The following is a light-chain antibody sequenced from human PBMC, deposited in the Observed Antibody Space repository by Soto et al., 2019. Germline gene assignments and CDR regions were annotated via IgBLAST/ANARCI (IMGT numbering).Light chain of an antibody. CDR1: SSDGGGYNY. CDR2: VVS. J-gene: IGLJ3*02. CDR3: SSYTSSSSWV. Sequence: QSALTQPASVSGSPGQSITISCTGTSSDGGGYNYVSWFQQHPGKAPKLMIYVVSNRPSGISNRFSGSKSGNTASLTISGLQAEDEADYYCSSYTSSSSWVFGGGTKLTVL. V-gene: IGLV2-14*01.